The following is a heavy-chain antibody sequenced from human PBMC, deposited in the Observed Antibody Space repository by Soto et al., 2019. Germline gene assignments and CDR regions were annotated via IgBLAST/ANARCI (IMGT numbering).Heavy chain of an antibody. V-gene: IGHV4-30-4*02. Sequence: SETLSLTCTVSGGSISSGDYYWSWIRQPPGKGLEWIGYIYYSGSTYYNPSLKSRVTISVDTSKNQFSLKLSSVTAADTAVYYCARERRWHYFDYWGQGTLVTVSS. D-gene: IGHD4-17*01. CDR3: ARERRWHYFDY. J-gene: IGHJ4*02. CDR1: GGSISSGDYY. CDR2: IYYSGST.